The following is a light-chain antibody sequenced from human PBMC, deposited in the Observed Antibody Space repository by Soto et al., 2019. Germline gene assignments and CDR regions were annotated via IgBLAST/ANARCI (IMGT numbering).Light chain of an antibody. V-gene: IGKV1-33*01. J-gene: IGKJ4*01. Sequence: DIQMTQSPSSLSASVGDRVTITCQASQDISHYLNWYQQKPGKAPKLLIYDASNLKTGVPSRFSGSGSGTDFTFTISSLQPEDIATYYCQQYDNLWLTFGGGTKVEIK. CDR1: QDISHY. CDR3: QQYDNLWLT. CDR2: DAS.